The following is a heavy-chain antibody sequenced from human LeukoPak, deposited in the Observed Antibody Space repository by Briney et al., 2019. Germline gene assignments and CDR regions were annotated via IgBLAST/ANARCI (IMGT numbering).Heavy chain of an antibody. D-gene: IGHD1-26*01. V-gene: IGHV3-48*01. Sequence: AGSLRLSCVASGFSFSTYNMLWVRQNPGKGLEWLFYINTAGSAVHSADSVKDRFTFSRDNAKNSLYLQMNSLRVEDTAIYYCARVGSRGDWFDYWGQGTRVTVSS. CDR2: INTAGSAV. CDR3: ARVGSRGDWFDY. J-gene: IGHJ5*01. CDR1: GFSFSTYN.